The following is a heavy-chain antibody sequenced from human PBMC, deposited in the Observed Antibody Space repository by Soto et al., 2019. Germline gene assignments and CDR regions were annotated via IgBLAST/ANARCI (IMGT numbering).Heavy chain of an antibody. CDR1: GYGIITYG. V-gene: IGHV1-18*01. Sequence: ASVKVSCKASGYGIITYGVSWVRQAPGQGLDWLGWISTYNGNTRYAERLQGRVTMTTDTTTNTAYMELRNLRSDDTAVYYCARGPTDYYDNSANYFLDYWGQGTLVTVSS. CDR3: ARGPTDYYDNSANYFLDY. D-gene: IGHD3-22*01. CDR2: ISTYNGNT. J-gene: IGHJ4*02.